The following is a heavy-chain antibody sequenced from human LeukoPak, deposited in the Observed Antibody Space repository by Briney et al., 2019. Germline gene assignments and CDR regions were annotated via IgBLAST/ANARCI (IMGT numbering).Heavy chain of an antibody. V-gene: IGHV4-34*01. CDR3: ARGGRQYSSSWYVGY. D-gene: IGHD6-13*01. CDR2: INHSGST. J-gene: IGHJ4*02. Sequence: SETLSLTCAVYGGSFSGYYWSWIRQPPGKGLEWIGEINHSGSTNYNPSLKSRVTISVDTSKNQFSLKLSSVTAADTAVYYCARGGRQYSSSWYVGYWGQGTLVTVSS. CDR1: GGSFSGYY.